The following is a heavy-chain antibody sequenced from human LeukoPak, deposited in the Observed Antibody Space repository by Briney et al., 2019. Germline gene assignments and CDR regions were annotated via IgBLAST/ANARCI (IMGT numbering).Heavy chain of an antibody. CDR2: INPNSGGT. CDR1: GYTFTVYY. Sequence: ASVTVSFKASGYTFTVYYMHWVRQAPGQGLEWMGWINPNSGGTNYAQKFQGRVTMTRDTSISTAYMELSRLRSDDTAVYYCARPYSGSYPYFDYWGQGTLVTVSS. CDR3: ARPYSGSYPYFDY. D-gene: IGHD1-26*01. V-gene: IGHV1-2*02. J-gene: IGHJ4*02.